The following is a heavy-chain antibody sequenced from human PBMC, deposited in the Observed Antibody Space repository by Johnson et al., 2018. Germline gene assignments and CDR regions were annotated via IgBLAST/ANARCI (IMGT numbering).Heavy chain of an antibody. CDR1: GFTFSKSA. V-gene: IGHV3-23*04. CDR3: ARGKYGDLPYYYGMDV. CDR2: ISAGGGSA. D-gene: IGHD4-17*01. J-gene: IGHJ6*02. Sequence: VQLVESGGGLAQXGGSXRPXCGASGFTFSKSAMNWVRQAPGKGLQWVPGISAGGGSAFYADSVKGRSTNSRDNSKHTVYLQMARLRFEDTAVYFCARGKYGDLPYYYGMDVWGLGTAVTVSS.